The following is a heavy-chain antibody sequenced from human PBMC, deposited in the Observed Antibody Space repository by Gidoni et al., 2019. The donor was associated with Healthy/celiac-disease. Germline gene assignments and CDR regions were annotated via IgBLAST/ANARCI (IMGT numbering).Heavy chain of an antibody. CDR3: TKGRLQTSYYFDS. CDR1: GFTFRNFN. Sequence: QVQLVESGGGVVQPGRSLRLSCAASGFTFRNFNMHWVRQAPGKGLEWVARLSYDGTNKDYAASGRGRFTISRDNSKNVVYLQMNSLRPEDTAIYYCTKGRLQTSYYFDSWGQGTLVTVSS. J-gene: IGHJ4*02. CDR2: LSYDGTNK. D-gene: IGHD1-1*01. V-gene: IGHV3-30*18.